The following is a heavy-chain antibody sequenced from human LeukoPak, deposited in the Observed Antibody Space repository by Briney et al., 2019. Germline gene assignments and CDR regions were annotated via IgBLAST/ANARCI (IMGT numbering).Heavy chain of an antibody. D-gene: IGHD2-15*01. Sequence: ASVKVPCTASGGTFSSYAISWVRQAPGQGLEWMGGIIPIFGTANYAQKFQGRVTITADESTSTAYMELSSLRSEDTAVYYCAREVVVVAATRGHWFDPWGQGTLVTVSS. J-gene: IGHJ5*02. CDR3: AREVVVVAATRGHWFDP. CDR1: GGTFSSYA. CDR2: IIPIFGTA. V-gene: IGHV1-69*13.